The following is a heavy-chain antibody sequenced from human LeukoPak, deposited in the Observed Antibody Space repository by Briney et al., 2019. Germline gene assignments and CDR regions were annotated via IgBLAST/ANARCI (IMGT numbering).Heavy chain of an antibody. D-gene: IGHD3-10*01. CDR3: AKDIGSYYDY. J-gene: IGHJ4*02. CDR2: ISSSSSYI. V-gene: IGHV3-21*01. CDR1: GFTFSSYS. Sequence: GGSLRLSCAASGFTFSSYSMNWVRRAPGKGLEWVSSISSSSSYIYYADSVKGRFTISRDNAKNSLYLQMNSLRAEDTAVYYCAKDIGSYYDYWGQGILVTVSS.